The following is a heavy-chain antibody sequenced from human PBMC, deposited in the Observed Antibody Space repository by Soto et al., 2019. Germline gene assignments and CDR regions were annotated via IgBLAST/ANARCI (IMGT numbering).Heavy chain of an antibody. D-gene: IGHD1-26*01. CDR3: AKDLAGSYYFGLSALDY. V-gene: IGHV3-23*01. J-gene: IGHJ4*02. CDR1: GFTFSSYA. Sequence: EVQLLESGGGLVQPGGSLRLSCAASGFTFSSYAMSWVRQAPGKGLEWVSAISGSGGSTYYADSVKGRFTISRDNSKNTLYLQMNSLRAEDTAVYYCAKDLAGSYYFGLSALDYWGQGTLVTVS. CDR2: ISGSGGST.